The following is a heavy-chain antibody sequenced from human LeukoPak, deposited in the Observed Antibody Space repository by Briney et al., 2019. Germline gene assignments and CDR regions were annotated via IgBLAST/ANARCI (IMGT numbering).Heavy chain of an antibody. J-gene: IGHJ4*02. CDR3: ARDRSSWPSYLEY. Sequence: GGSLRLSCAASGFTFSSYAMHWVRQAPGKGLEYVSAISSNGGSTYYANSVKGRFAISRDNSKNTLYLQMGSLRAEDMAVYYCARDRSSWPSYLEYWGQGTLVTVSS. CDR2: ISSNGGST. D-gene: IGHD6-13*01. V-gene: IGHV3-64*01. CDR1: GFTFSSYA.